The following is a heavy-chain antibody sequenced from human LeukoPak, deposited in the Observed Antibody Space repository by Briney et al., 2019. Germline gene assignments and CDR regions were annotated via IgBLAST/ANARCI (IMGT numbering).Heavy chain of an antibody. CDR3: ARDRGDSSGWYYFDY. Sequence: PGGSLRLSCAASGFTFSGYAMHWVRQAPGKGLEWVAVISYDGSNKYYADSVKGRFTISRDNSKNTLYLQMNSLRAEDTAVYYCARDRGDSSGWYYFDYWGQGTLVTVSS. CDR2: ISYDGSNK. D-gene: IGHD6-19*01. CDR1: GFTFSGYA. J-gene: IGHJ4*02. V-gene: IGHV3-30-3*01.